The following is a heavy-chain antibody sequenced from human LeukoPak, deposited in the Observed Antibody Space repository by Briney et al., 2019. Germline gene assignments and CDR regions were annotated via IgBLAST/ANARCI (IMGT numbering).Heavy chain of an antibody. J-gene: IGHJ4*02. CDR1: GFTFSNAW. V-gene: IGHV3-15*01. CDR3: TTVRRAVAGPIDY. CDR2: IKSKTDGGTT. Sequence: PGGSLRLSCAASGFTFSNAWMSWVRQAPGKGLEWVGRIKSKTDGGTTDYAAPVKGRFTISRDDSKNTLYLQMNSLKTEDTAVYYCTTVRRAVAGPIDYWGQGTLVIVSS. D-gene: IGHD6-19*01.